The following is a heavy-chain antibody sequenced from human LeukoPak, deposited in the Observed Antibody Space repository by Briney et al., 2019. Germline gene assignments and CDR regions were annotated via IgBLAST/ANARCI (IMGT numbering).Heavy chain of an antibody. V-gene: IGHV3-15*01. CDR1: GLTFTNAW. D-gene: IGHD7-27*01. CDR2: VRPKSSGGTA. J-gene: IGHJ4*02. Sequence: PGGSLRLSCAASGLTFTNAWVSWVRRAPGKGLEWVGRVRPKSSGGTADYAAPVRGRFSVSRDDSTSSLFLQMNSLKTDDTAVYYCATETNWGSDCWGQGTQVTVSS. CDR3: ATETNWGSDC.